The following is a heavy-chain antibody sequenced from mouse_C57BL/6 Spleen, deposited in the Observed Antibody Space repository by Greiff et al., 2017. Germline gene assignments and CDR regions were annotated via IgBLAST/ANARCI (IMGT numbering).Heavy chain of an antibody. D-gene: IGHD3-3*01. CDR1: GFTFSSYG. Sequence: EVKLMESGGDLVKPGGSLKLSCAASGFTFSSYGMSWVRQTPDKRLEWVATISSGGSYTYYPDSVKGRFTISRDNAKNTLYLQMSSLKSEDTAMYYGARQGGRDSYYFDYWGQGTTLTVSS. J-gene: IGHJ2*01. CDR2: ISSGGSYT. V-gene: IGHV5-6*01. CDR3: ARQGGRDSYYFDY.